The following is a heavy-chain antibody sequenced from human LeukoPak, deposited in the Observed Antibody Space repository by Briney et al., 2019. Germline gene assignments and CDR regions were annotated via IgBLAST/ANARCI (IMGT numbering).Heavy chain of an antibody. Sequence: GGSLRLSCAASGFNFSSYWMHWVRQAPGKGLVWVSRINTDGSTTTYADSVKGRFTISRDNAKNTLYLQMNSLRVEDTALYYCARDRGSSVSYFFDAFDIWGQGTMVTVSS. CDR2: INTDGSTT. V-gene: IGHV3-74*01. CDR1: GFNFSSYW. CDR3: ARDRGSSVSYFFDAFDI. D-gene: IGHD3-22*01. J-gene: IGHJ3*02.